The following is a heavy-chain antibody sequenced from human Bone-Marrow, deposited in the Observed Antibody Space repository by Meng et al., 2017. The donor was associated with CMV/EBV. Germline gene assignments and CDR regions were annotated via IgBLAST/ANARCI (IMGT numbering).Heavy chain of an antibody. V-gene: IGHV4-39*07. CDR3: ARGDPGLRYFDWLPYNWFDP. D-gene: IGHD3-9*01. Sequence: SSSYYWGWIRHPPGKGLEWIGSIYYSGSTYYNPSLKSRVTISVDTSKNQFSLKLSSVTAADTAVYYCARGDPGLRYFDWLPYNWFDPWGQGTLVTVSS. CDR1: SSSYY. CDR2: IYYSGST. J-gene: IGHJ5*02.